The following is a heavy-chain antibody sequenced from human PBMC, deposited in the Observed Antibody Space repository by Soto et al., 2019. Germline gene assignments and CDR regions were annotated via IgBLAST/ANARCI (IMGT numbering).Heavy chain of an antibody. J-gene: IGHJ4*02. D-gene: IGHD2-2*02. CDR2: IWYEGRDE. V-gene: IGHV3-33*06. CDR1: GFTFSSHG. CDR3: AKDRDYTRDYFHY. Sequence: GGSLILSCEGSGFTFSSHGMHWVRQAPGKGLEWVADIWYEGRDENYADAVKGRFTISRDNSKNTLFLQMNSLRAEDTAVYYCAKDRDYTRDYFHYWGQGNLVTVSS.